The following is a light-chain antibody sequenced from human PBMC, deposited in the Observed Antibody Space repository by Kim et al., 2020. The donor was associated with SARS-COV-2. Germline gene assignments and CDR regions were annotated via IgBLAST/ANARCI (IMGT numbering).Light chain of an antibody. V-gene: IGLV2-14*03. CDR2: DVS. CDR3: SSTSNILDYV. Sequence: GQSIPLSCSGSSDDIGTSNTFSWYQQHSDKAPRFIIYDVSYRPSGVSTLFSGSKSGNLASLTISGLQSADEAEYFCSSTSNILDYVFGTGTKVTVL. J-gene: IGLJ1*01. CDR1: SDDIGTSNT.